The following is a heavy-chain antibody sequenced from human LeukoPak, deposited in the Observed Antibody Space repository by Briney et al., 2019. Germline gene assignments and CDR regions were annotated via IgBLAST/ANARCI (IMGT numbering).Heavy chain of an antibody. CDR2: IYYSGST. V-gene: IGHV4-61*08. Sequence: SETLSLTCTVSGGSISSGGYYWSWIRQPPGKGLEWIGYIYYSGSTNYNPSLKSRVTISVDTSKNQFSLKLSSVTAADTAVYYCARDPGGYFDYWGQGTLVTVSS. D-gene: IGHD3-10*01. J-gene: IGHJ4*02. CDR3: ARDPGGYFDY. CDR1: GGSISSGGYY.